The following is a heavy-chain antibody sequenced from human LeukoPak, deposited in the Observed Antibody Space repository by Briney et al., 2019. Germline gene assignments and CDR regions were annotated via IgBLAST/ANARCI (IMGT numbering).Heavy chain of an antibody. J-gene: IGHJ4*02. CDR3: ATGTTLATPTTD. CDR2: ISGSGTGT. D-gene: IGHD1-26*01. V-gene: IGHV3-23*01. CDR1: GFTFSSYA. Sequence: GGSLRLSCAGSGFTFSSYAMSWVRQSPGKGLEWVSGISGSGTGTSYADSVKGRFTTSRDNSKSTLYLQMNSLKFEDTAVYYCATGTTLATPTTDWGQGTLVTVSS.